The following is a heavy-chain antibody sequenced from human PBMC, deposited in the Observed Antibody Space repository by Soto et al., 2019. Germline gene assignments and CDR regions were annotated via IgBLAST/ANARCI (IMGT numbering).Heavy chain of an antibody. J-gene: IGHJ5*02. D-gene: IGHD6-13*01. CDR3: ARHTYSSSWYRGFDP. Sequence: GESLKISCKGSGYSFTSYWIGWVRQMPVKGLELMGIIYPGDSDTRYSPSFQGQVTISADKSISTAYLQWSSLKASDTAMYYCARHTYSSSWYRGFDPWGQGTLVTVS. CDR1: GYSFTSYW. CDR2: IYPGDSDT. V-gene: IGHV5-51*01.